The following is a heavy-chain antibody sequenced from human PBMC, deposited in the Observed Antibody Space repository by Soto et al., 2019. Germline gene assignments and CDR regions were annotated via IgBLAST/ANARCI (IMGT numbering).Heavy chain of an antibody. V-gene: IGHV1-18*01. J-gene: IGHJ4*02. CDR2: ISAHNGNT. CDR3: ARGRYGDY. CDR1: GYAFTTYG. Sequence: QVHLVQSGAEVKKPGASVKVSCKGSGYAFTTYGITWVRQAPGQGLEWMGWISAHNGNTNYAQKLQGRVTVTRDTSTSTAYMELRSLRSDDTAVYYCARGRYGDYWGQGALVTVSA. D-gene: IGHD1-1*01.